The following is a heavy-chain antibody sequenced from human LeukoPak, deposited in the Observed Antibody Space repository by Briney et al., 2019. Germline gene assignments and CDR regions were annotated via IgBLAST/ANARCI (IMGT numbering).Heavy chain of an antibody. D-gene: IGHD1-14*01. CDR3: ARDLNRNWFDP. Sequence: GGSLRLSCVDSGFTFNSYDMSWVRQIPGKGLEWVSAISASGGSTYYADSVKGRFTISRDNSKSTLYLQVNSLRAEDTAVFYCARDLNRNWFDPWGQGTLVTDSS. CDR1: GFTFNSYD. CDR2: ISASGGST. V-gene: IGHV3-23*01. J-gene: IGHJ5*02.